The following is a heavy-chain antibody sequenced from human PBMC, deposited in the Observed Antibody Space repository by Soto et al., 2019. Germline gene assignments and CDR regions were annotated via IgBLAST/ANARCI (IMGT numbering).Heavy chain of an antibody. CDR2: ISRNGDST. CDR1: GFTFNNYA. J-gene: IGHJ4*01. V-gene: IGHV3-23*01. D-gene: IGHD3-10*01. CDR3: AKAFGTYYFDY. Sequence: GGSLRLSCAASGFTFNNYAMNWVRQAPGRGLEWVSIISRNGDSTYYADSVKGRFTISRDNSKNTVYLQMNSLRAEDTAVYYCAKAFGTYYFDYWGQGTVVTVSS.